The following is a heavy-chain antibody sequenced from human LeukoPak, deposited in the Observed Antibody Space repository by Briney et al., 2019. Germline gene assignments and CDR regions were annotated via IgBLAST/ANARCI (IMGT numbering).Heavy chain of an antibody. V-gene: IGHV3-30-3*01. CDR1: GFTFSSYA. D-gene: IGHD6-19*01. Sequence: GGSLRLSCVASGFTFSSYAMHWVRQAPGKGLEWVAVISYDGSNKYYADSVKGRFTISRDNSKNTLYLQMNSLRAEDTAVYYCASPLAVAGMNFQHWGQGTLVTVS. CDR3: ASPLAVAGMNFQH. J-gene: IGHJ1*01. CDR2: ISYDGSNK.